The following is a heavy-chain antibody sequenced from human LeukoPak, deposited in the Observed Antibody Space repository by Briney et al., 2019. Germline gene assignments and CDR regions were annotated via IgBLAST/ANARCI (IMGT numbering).Heavy chain of an antibody. J-gene: IGHJ3*02. CDR2: ISDSSSFK. Sequence: GGSLRLSCAASGFTFSTYSMNWVRQAPGKGLEWISYISDSSSFKYYADSVKGRFIISRDNAKNSLYLQMDSLRAEDTAVFYCARSSGTYLRPDAFDIWGQGTTVTVS. D-gene: IGHD1-26*01. V-gene: IGHV3-48*01. CDR1: GFTFSTYS. CDR3: ARSSGTYLRPDAFDI.